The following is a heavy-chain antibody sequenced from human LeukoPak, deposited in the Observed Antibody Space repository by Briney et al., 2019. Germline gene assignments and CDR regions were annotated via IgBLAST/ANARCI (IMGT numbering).Heavy chain of an antibody. D-gene: IGHD2-2*01. CDR3: ALISYCNSLTCYFLDY. J-gene: IGHJ4*02. V-gene: IGHV1-8*03. CDR2: MNPNSGNT. CDR1: GYTFNTYD. Sequence: GASVKVTCMASGYTFNTYDISWVRQATGQGLEWMGRMNPNSGNTDYAQKFQGRVTITRDTSITTAYMELSSLRPEDTAVYYCALISYCNSLTCYFLDYWGQGTLVTVSS.